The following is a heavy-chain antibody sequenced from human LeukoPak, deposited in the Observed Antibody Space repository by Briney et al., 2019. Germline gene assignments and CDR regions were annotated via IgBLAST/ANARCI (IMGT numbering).Heavy chain of an antibody. J-gene: IGHJ4*02. CDR3: ARAFYYGSGIFDY. CDR1: GYSISSGYF. Sequence: TSETLSLTCTVSGYSISSGYFWDWIRQPPGKGLEWIGNIYHSGSTYYNPSLKSRVTISVDTSKNQFSLKLTSVTAADTAVYHCARAFYYGSGIFDYWGQGALVTVSS. D-gene: IGHD3-10*01. V-gene: IGHV4-38-2*02. CDR2: IYHSGST.